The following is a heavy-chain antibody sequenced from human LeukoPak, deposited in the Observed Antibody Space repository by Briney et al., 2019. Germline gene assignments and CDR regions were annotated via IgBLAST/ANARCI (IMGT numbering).Heavy chain of an antibody. V-gene: IGHV3-23*01. CDR1: GSTFFNYA. CDR2: ITGSDGST. J-gene: IGHJ5*01. Sequence: GGSLRLSCAASGSTFFNYALIWVRQAPGKGLEWVATITGSDGSTFYRDSVRGRFTVSRDNSDNVLYLQMHNLRPEDTAVYYCTKFDSWGQGTLVTVSS. CDR3: TKFDS.